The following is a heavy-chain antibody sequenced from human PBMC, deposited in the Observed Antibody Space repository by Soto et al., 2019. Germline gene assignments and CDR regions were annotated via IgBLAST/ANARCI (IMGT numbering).Heavy chain of an antibody. J-gene: IGHJ5*02. CDR1: GGSISSYY. V-gene: IGHV4-59*01. D-gene: IGHD3-3*01. CDR2: IYYSGST. Sequence: PSETLSLTCTVSGGSISSYYWSWIRQPPGKGLEWIGYIYYSGSTNYNPSLKSRVTISVDTSKNQFSLKLSSVTAADTAVYYCARDIYDFWSGWFDPWGQGTLVTVSS. CDR3: ARDIYDFWSGWFDP.